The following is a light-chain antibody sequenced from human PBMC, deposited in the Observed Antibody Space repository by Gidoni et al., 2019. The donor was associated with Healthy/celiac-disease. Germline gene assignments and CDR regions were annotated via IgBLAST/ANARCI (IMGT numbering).Light chain of an antibody. V-gene: IGLV4-60*03. CDR1: SGHSSYI. Sequence: QPVLTQSSSASASLGSSVKLTCTLSSGHSSYIIAWHQQQPGKAPRYLMKLEGSGSYNKGSGVPDRFSGSSSGADRYLTSSNLQSEDEADYYCETWDSNLWVFGGGTKLTVL. CDR3: ETWDSNLWV. CDR2: LEGSGSY. J-gene: IGLJ3*02.